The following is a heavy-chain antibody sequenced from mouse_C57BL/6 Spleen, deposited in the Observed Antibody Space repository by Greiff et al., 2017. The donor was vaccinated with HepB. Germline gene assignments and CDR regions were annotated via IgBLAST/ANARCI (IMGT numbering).Heavy chain of an antibody. CDR2: ISSGGSYT. D-gene: IGHD1-1*01. Sequence: DVMLVESGGDLVKPGGSLKLSCAASGFTFSSYGMSWVRQTPDKRLEWVATISSGGSYTYYPDSVKGRCTISRDNAKNTLYLQMSSLKSEDTAMYYCAREDGSSLRYFDYWGQGTTLTVSS. CDR3: AREDGSSLRYFDY. V-gene: IGHV5-6*02. J-gene: IGHJ2*01. CDR1: GFTFSSYG.